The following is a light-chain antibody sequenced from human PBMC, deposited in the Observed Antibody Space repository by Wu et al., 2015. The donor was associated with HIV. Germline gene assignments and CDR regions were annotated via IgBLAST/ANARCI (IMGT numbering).Light chain of an antibody. CDR3: QQYGTSPSSR. CDR2: GAS. V-gene: IGKV3-20*01. CDR1: QSVRNNY. Sequence: EIVLTQSPGTLSLSPGERATLTCRASQSVRNNYLAWYQQKPGQAPRLLIYGASTRATGIPDRFSGSGSGTDFTLTISRLEPEDFAVYYCQQYGTSPSSRFGGGTEGGD. J-gene: IGKJ4*01.